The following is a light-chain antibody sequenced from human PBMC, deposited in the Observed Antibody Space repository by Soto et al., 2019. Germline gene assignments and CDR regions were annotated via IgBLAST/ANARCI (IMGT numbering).Light chain of an antibody. J-gene: IGLJ3*02. Sequence: QSALTQPASVYGSPGQSITISCTGTSSDVGSYNLVSWYQQHPGKAPKLMIYEVSKRPSGVSNRFSGSKSGNTASLTISGLQAEDEADYYCCSYAGSSTFRVFGGGTKLTVL. V-gene: IGLV2-23*02. CDR3: CSYAGSSTFRV. CDR1: SSDVGSYNL. CDR2: EVS.